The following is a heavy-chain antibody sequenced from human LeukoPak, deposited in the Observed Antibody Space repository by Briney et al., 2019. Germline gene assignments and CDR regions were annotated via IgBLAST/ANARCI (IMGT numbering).Heavy chain of an antibody. J-gene: IGHJ4*02. V-gene: IGHV1-18*01. CDR1: GGTFSSYA. CDR3: ARARGSAYYYDSSGYYLFDY. Sequence: GPSVKVSCKASGGTFSSYAISWVRQAPGQGLEWMGWISAYNGNTNYAQKLQGRVTMTTDTSTSTAYMELRSLRSDDTAVYYCARARGSAYYYDSSGYYLFDYWGQGTLVTVSS. CDR2: ISAYNGNT. D-gene: IGHD3-22*01.